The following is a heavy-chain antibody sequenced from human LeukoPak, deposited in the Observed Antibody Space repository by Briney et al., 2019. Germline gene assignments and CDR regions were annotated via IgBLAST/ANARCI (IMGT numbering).Heavy chain of an antibody. V-gene: IGHV3-23*01. CDR2: ISGSGGST. D-gene: IGHD3-10*01. CDR3: AKDFIHGSGKDAFDI. J-gene: IGHJ3*02. Sequence: PGGSLRPSCAASGFTFSSYAMSWVRQAPGKGLEWVSAISGSGGSTYYADSVKGRFTISRDNSKNTLYLQMNSLRAEDTAVYYCAKDFIHGSGKDAFDIWGQGTMVTVSS. CDR1: GFTFSSYA.